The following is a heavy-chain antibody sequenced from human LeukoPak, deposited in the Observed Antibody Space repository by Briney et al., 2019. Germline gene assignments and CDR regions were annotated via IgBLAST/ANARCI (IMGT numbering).Heavy chain of an antibody. Sequence: SETLSLTCTVSGGSINRSSYYWGWIRQPPGKGLEWIGDIFYSRNTHYCSSLKSRITISVDTSKNQFSLKMTSVTAADTAVYYCASQNIITPGDPLDFWGQGILVTVSS. J-gene: IGHJ4*02. CDR3: ASQNIITPGDPLDF. D-gene: IGHD3-16*01. CDR1: GGSINRSSYY. V-gene: IGHV4-39*01. CDR2: IFYSRNT.